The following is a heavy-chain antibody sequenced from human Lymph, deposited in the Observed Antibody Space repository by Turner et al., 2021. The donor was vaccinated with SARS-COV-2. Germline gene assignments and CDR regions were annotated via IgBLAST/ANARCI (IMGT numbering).Heavy chain of an antibody. CDR2: FDPEDGKT. V-gene: IGHV1-24*01. D-gene: IGHD6-19*01. J-gene: IGHJ6*02. CDR3: ATDRSSGWPHYYYYTMDV. Sequence: QVQLVQSGAEVTKPGASVKVSCTVSGYTLTELSMHWVRQAPGKGLEWMGGFDPEDGKTIYAQKFQGRVTMTEDTSTDTAYMELSSLRSEDTAVYYCATDRSSGWPHYYYYTMDVWGQGTTVTVSS. CDR1: GYTLTELS.